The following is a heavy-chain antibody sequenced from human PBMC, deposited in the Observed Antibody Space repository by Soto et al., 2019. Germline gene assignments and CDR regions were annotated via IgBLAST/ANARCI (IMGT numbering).Heavy chain of an antibody. Sequence: QVHLVQSGAEVKKPGASVKVSCKASGYTFTNYYIHWVRQAPGQGLELLGIIRPSGGRTEYAQRFQCRVTMTRDTSTSTVYMELTSLTSEDTAVYYCAREPNESYYFDYWGQGPLVTVSS. CDR1: GYTFTNYY. CDR3: AREPNESYYFDY. J-gene: IGHJ4*02. D-gene: IGHD5-18*01. CDR2: IRPSGGRT. V-gene: IGHV1-46*01.